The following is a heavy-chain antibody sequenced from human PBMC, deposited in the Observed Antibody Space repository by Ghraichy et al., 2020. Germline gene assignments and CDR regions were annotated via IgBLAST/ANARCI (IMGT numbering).Heavy chain of an antibody. Sequence: GSLRLSCAASGFSFSDYGMHWVRRAPGMGLEWVTFIRFDGSNKYYADSVKGRFTISRDNSKSTLYLQMNSLRPEDTAIYYCAKDPHGGFFDYWGQGTLVTVSS. CDR2: IRFDGSNK. J-gene: IGHJ4*03. CDR1: GFSFSDYG. D-gene: IGHD3-16*01. V-gene: IGHV3-30*02. CDR3: AKDPHGGFFDY.